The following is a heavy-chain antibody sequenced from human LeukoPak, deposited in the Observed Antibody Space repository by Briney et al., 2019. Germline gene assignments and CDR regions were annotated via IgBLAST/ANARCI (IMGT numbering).Heavy chain of an antibody. V-gene: IGHV1-69*04. CDR2: IIPILGIA. Sequence: ASVKVSCKASGGTFSSYAISWVRQAPGQGLEWMGRIIPILGIANYAQKFQARVTITADKSTSTAYMELSSLRSEDTAVYYCARAIRYCSGGSCYRGPTSLFDYWGQGTLVTVSS. CDR3: ARAIRYCSGGSCYRGPTSLFDY. CDR1: GGTFSSYA. J-gene: IGHJ4*02. D-gene: IGHD2-15*01.